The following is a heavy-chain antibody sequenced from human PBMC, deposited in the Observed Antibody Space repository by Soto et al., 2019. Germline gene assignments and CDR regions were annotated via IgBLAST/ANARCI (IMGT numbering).Heavy chain of an antibody. J-gene: IGHJ4*02. CDR2: IKEDGSEK. CDR1: GFPFSTFW. CDR3: ARERVTMIVGFYYFDF. D-gene: IGHD3-22*01. Sequence: GGSLRLSCVVSGFPFSTFWMSWVRQAPGKGLKWVANIKEDGSEKYYVDSVKGRFTISRDNAKNSLYLQMNTLRAEDSAVYYCARERVTMIVGFYYFDFWGQGTLVTVSS. V-gene: IGHV3-7*01.